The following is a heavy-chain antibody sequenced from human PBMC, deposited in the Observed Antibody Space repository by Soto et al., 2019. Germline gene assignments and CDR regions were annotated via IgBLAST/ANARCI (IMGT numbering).Heavy chain of an antibody. CDR3: ASGVLVAATPRPYYYYGMDV. J-gene: IGHJ6*02. V-gene: IGHV5-51*01. Sequence: GESLKISCKGSGYSFTSYWIGWVRQMPGKGLEWMGIIYPGDSDTRYSPSFQGPVTISADKSISTAYLQWSSLKASDTAMYYCASGVLVAATPRPYYYYGMDVWGHGTTVTVSS. D-gene: IGHD2-15*01. CDR2: IYPGDSDT. CDR1: GYSFTSYW.